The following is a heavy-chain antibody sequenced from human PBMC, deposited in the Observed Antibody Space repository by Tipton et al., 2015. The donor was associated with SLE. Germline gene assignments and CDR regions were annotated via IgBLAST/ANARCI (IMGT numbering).Heavy chain of an antibody. J-gene: IGHJ4*02. V-gene: IGHV4-59*02. D-gene: IGHD3-10*01. CDR1: GFTVSSNY. CDR2: IYYSGNT. Sequence: LRLSCAASGFTVSSNYMSWVRQAPGKGLEWIGNIYYSGNTYYNPSLKSRVTISVDTSKNQFSLKLSSVTAAGTAVYYCARRGSGSHRPRPFDFWGQGTLVTVSS. CDR3: ARRGSGSHRPRPFDF.